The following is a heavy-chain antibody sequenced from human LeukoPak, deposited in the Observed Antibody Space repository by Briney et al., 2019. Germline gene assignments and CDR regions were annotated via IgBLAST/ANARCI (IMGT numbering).Heavy chain of an antibody. J-gene: IGHJ4*02. D-gene: IGHD6-13*01. Sequence: GGSLRLSCAASGFTFSSYSMNWVRQAPGKGLEWVAVISYDGSNKYYADSVKGRFTISRDNSKNTLYLQMNSLRAEDTAVYYCARDMIAAAGPWDYWGQGTLVTVSS. CDR1: GFTFSSYS. CDR2: ISYDGSNK. CDR3: ARDMIAAAGPWDY. V-gene: IGHV3-30*03.